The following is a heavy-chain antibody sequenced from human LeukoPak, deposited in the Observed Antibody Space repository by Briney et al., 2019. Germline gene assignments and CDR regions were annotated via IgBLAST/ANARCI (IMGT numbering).Heavy chain of an antibody. CDR2: INQDGSGK. Sequence: GGSLRLSCAASGFTFSSYWMSWVRQAPGKGLEWVANINQDGSGKYYVDSVKGRFTISRDNAKNSLYLQMNSLRAEDTAVYYCARGRVYGFDYWGQETLVTVSS. J-gene: IGHJ4*02. CDR3: ARGRVYGFDY. CDR1: GFTFSSYW. D-gene: IGHD5/OR15-5a*01. V-gene: IGHV3-7*01.